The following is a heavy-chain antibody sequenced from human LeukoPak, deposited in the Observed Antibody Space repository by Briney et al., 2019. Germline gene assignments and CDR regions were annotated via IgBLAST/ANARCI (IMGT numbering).Heavy chain of an antibody. J-gene: IGHJ6*02. V-gene: IGHV1-2*02. CDR1: GYPFTGYY. CDR2: INPNSGGT. CDR3: ARDMEWELLYYYYGMDV. Sequence: ASVKVSCKASGYPFTGYYMHWVRQAPGQGLEWMGWINPNSGGTNYAQKFQGRVTMTRDTSISTAYMELSRLRSDDTAVYYCARDMEWELLYYYYGMDVWGQGTTVTVSS. D-gene: IGHD1-26*01.